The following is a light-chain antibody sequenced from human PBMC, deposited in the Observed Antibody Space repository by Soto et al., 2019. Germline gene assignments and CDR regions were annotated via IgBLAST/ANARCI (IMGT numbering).Light chain of an antibody. CDR2: AAS. CDR3: QQSYSIPWT. CDR1: QSINIY. Sequence: DIQMTQSPSSLSASVGDRVTITCRASQSINIYVNWYQQKPGKATKVLIHAASSLLSGVTSRFSGSGSGTDFTLTISSLKPEDFASYYCQQSYSIPWTFGQGTKVEIK. V-gene: IGKV1-39*01. J-gene: IGKJ1*01.